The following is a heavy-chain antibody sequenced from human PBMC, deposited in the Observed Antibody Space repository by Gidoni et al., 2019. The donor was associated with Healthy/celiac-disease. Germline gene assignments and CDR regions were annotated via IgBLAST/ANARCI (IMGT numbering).Heavy chain of an antibody. J-gene: IGHJ3*02. V-gene: IGHV4-59*08. D-gene: IGHD6-19*01. CDR2: IYYSGST. Sequence: QVQLQESGPGLVKPSETLSLTCTVSGGSISSYYWSWIRQPPGKGLEWIGYIYYSGSTNYNPSLKSRVTISVDTSKNQFSLKLSSVTAADTAVYYCARRRVNSGWYPGAFDIWGQGTMVTVSS. CDR3: ARRRVNSGWYPGAFDI. CDR1: GGSISSYY.